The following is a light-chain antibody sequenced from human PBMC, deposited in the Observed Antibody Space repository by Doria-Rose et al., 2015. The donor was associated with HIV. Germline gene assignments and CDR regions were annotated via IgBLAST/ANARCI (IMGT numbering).Light chain of an antibody. Sequence: EIVLTQSPGTLSLSPGERATLSCRASQSFSSTYLAWYQQKPGQAPSLLIYDGSTRATGIPDRFSASGSGTDFTLTISRLEPEDVAVYYCQQYGTSRGTFGQGTRLEIK. CDR3: QQYGTSRGT. CDR1: QSFSSTY. CDR2: DGS. V-gene: IGKV3-20*01. J-gene: IGKJ5*01.